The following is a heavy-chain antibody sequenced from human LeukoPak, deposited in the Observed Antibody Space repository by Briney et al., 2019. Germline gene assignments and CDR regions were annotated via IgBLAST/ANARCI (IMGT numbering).Heavy chain of an antibody. CDR1: RFTFTNYW. J-gene: IGHJ5*02. CDR3: ARALPERWFDP. V-gene: IGHV3-7*01. Sequence: SLRLSSAASRFTFTNYWMTWVGQAPGTGPEWLGNIRPDGTEKDYVDSLRGPFAISRDHAKSSLYLEMNRLRVEDKAIYYCARALPERWFDPWGQGTLVTVSS. CDR2: IRPDGTEK.